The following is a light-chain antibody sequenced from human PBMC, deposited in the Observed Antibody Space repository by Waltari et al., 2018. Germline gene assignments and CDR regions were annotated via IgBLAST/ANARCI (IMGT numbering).Light chain of an antibody. Sequence: IQMSQPPSTLSASVGDRVTITCRASQSISSWLAWYQQKPGKAPKLLIYKAFMLDRGVPTRFSGSGSGTEFTLTISSLQPDDFATYYCQQYNSYPWTFGERTKVEIK. CDR3: QQYNSYPWT. V-gene: IGKV1-5*03. J-gene: IGKJ1*01. CDR2: KAF. CDR1: QSISSW.